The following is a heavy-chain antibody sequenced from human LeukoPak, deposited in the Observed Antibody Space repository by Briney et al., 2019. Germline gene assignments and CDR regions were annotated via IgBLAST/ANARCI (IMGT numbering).Heavy chain of an antibody. J-gene: IGHJ4*02. CDR1: GYSITSSSW. CDR2: IYHSGTT. CDR3: ARVRYDYVWGSYRYNPPDY. V-gene: IGHV4-28*03. Sequence: PSETLSLTCAVSGYSITSSSWWGWIRQPPGKGLEWIGYIYHSGTTYYNPSLQSRVTMSVDTSKNQFSLKLSSVTAVDTAVYYCARVRYDYVWGSYRYNPPDYWGQGTLVTVSS. D-gene: IGHD3-16*02.